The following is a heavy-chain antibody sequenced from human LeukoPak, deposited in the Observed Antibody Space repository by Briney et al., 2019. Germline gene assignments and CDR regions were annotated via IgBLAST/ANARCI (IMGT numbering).Heavy chain of an antibody. CDR1: GGSISSYY. J-gene: IGHJ5*02. V-gene: IGHV4-59*01. Sequence: SQTLSLTCTVSGGSISSYYWSWIRQPPGKGLEWIGYIYYSGSTNYNPSLKSRVTISVDTSKNQFSLKLSSVTAADTAVYYCARIENHWFDPWGQGTLVTVSS. CDR3: ARIENHWFDP. CDR2: IYYSGST.